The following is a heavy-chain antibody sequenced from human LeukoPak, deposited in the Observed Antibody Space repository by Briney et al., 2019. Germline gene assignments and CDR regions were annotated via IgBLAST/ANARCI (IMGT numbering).Heavy chain of an antibody. V-gene: IGHV3-33*01. Sequence: GGPLRLSCAASGFTFSGYGMHWVRQAPGKGLEWVAVIWYDGSNKYYADSVKGRFTISRDNSKNTLYLQMNSLRAEDTAVYYCARDRSGYSDYWGQGTLVTVSS. CDR2: IWYDGSNK. J-gene: IGHJ4*02. D-gene: IGHD3-22*01. CDR3: ARDRSGYSDY. CDR1: GFTFSGYG.